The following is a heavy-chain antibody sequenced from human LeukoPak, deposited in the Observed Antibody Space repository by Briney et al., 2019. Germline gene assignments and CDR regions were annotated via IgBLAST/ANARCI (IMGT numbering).Heavy chain of an antibody. V-gene: IGHV1-69*05. CDR3: AREYCSSTSCYFVEYYMDV. Sequence: GASVKVSCKASGGTFSSYAISWVRQAPGQGLEWMGGIIPIFGKANYAQKFQGRVTITTDESTSTAYMELSSLRSEDTAVYYCAREYCSSTSCYFVEYYMDVWGKGTTVTVSS. CDR2: IIPIFGKA. D-gene: IGHD2-2*01. CDR1: GGTFSSYA. J-gene: IGHJ6*03.